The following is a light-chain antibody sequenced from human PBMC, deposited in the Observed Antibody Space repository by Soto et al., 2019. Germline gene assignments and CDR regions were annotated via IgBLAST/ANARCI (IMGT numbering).Light chain of an antibody. J-gene: IGKJ4*01. CDR1: QSVSSC. CDR2: GAS. Sequence: EIVLTQSPATLSLSPGERATLSCRASQSVSSCLAWYQQKPGQAPRLLIYGASSRATGIPDRFSGSGSGTDFTLTISRLEPEDFAVYYCQQYGSSSLTFGGGTKVEIK. CDR3: QQYGSSSLT. V-gene: IGKV3-20*01.